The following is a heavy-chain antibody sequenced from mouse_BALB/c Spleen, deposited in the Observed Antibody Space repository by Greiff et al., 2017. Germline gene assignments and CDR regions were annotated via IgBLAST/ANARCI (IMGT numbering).Heavy chain of an antibody. Sequence: VQLQQSGAELVRPGSSVKISCKASGYAFSSYWMNWVKQRPGQGLEWIGQIYPGDGDTNYNGKFKGKATLTADKSSSTAYMQLSSLTSEDSAVYFCARWTARATDAYWGQGTLVTVSA. CDR3: ARWTARATDAY. CDR1: GYAFSSYW. J-gene: IGHJ3*01. V-gene: IGHV1-80*01. D-gene: IGHD3-2*01. CDR2: IYPGDGDT.